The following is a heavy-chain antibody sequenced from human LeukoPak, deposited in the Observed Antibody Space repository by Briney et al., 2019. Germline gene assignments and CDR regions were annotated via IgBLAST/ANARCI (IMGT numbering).Heavy chain of an antibody. CDR1: GFTFSSYG. CDR2: IRYDGSNK. D-gene: IGHD5-12*01. CDR3: AKGGGYEAQYYYYYLDV. Sequence: PGGSLRLSCAASGFTFSSYGMYWVRQAPGKGLEWVAFIRYDGSNKYYADSVKGRFTVSRDNSKNTLYLQMSLRAEDTAVYYCAKGGGYEAQYYYYYLDVWGKGTTVTIPS. V-gene: IGHV3-30*02. J-gene: IGHJ6*03.